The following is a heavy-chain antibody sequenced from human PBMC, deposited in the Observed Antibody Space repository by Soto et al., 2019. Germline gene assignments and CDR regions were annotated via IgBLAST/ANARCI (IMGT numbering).Heavy chain of an antibody. CDR1: GFTFSSYG. Sequence: QVQLVESGGGVVQPGRSLRLSCAASGFTFSSYGMHWVRQAPGKGLEWVAVISYDGSNKYYADSVKGRFTISRDNSKNTLYLQMNSLRAEDTAVYYCAKDPAIYDFWSGSLQTFDYWGQGTLVTVSS. CDR3: AKDPAIYDFWSGSLQTFDY. J-gene: IGHJ4*02. CDR2: ISYDGSNK. V-gene: IGHV3-30*18. D-gene: IGHD3-3*01.